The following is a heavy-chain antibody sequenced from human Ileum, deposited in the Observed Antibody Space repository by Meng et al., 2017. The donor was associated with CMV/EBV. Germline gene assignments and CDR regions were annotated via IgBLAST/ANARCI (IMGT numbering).Heavy chain of an antibody. V-gene: IGHV3-15*01. CDR1: GIAFTTAW. D-gene: IGHD1-26*01. J-gene: IGHJ6*02. Sequence: GESLKISCEASGIAFTTAWMTWVRQPPGKGLEWVGRIKSEISGGTTDYAAPVMGRFTISRDDSKNMLYLQMNSLKVEDTAVYYCARDLAVGETDGYRDMDVWGQGTTVTVSS. CDR3: ARDLAVGETDGYRDMDV. CDR2: IKSEISGGTT.